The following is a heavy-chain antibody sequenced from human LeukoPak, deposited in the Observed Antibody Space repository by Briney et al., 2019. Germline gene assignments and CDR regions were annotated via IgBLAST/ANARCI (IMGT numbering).Heavy chain of an antibody. CDR3: ARDESRSYCSGGSCQLRHFDY. J-gene: IGHJ4*02. CDR2: ISSSSSYI. Sequence: GGSLRLSCAASGFTFSSYSMNWVRQAPGKGLGWVSSISSSSSYIYYADSVKGRFTISRDNAKNSLYLQMNSLRAEDTAVYYCARDESRSYCSGGSCQLRHFDYWGQGTLVTVSS. V-gene: IGHV3-21*01. CDR1: GFTFSSYS. D-gene: IGHD2-15*01.